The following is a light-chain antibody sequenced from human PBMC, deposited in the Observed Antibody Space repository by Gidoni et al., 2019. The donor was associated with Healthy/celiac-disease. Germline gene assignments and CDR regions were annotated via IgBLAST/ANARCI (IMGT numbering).Light chain of an antibody. CDR3: SSYTSSSTPHV. J-gene: IGLJ1*01. V-gene: IGLV2-14*01. Sequence: QSALTQPASVSGSPGQSITISCTGTSSDVGGYNYVSWYQQHPGKAPKLMIYEVSNRPSGVSNRFAGSKSGNTASLTISGLQAEDEADYYCSSYTSSSTPHVCGTGTKVTVL. CDR2: EVS. CDR1: SSDVGGYNY.